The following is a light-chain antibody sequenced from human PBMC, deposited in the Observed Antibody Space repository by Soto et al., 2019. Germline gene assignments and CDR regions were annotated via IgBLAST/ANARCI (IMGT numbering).Light chain of an antibody. CDR2: EVT. Sequence: QSVLTQPPSASGSPGQSVTISCTGTSSDVGGYNFVSWYQQHPGKVPKLMIYEVTKRPSGVPDRFSGSKSGNTASLTVSGLQAEDVADYYCSSYAGSNNVLFGGGTQLTVL. V-gene: IGLV2-8*01. CDR3: SSYAGSNNVL. J-gene: IGLJ2*01. CDR1: SSDVGGYNF.